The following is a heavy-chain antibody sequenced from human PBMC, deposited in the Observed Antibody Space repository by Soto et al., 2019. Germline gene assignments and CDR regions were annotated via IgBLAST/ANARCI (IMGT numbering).Heavy chain of an antibody. CDR3: ARRLYGSGSFDY. V-gene: IGHV4-39*01. D-gene: IGHD3-10*01. CDR1: GGSISSSNHY. Sequence: QLQLQESGPGLVKPSETLSLTCTVSGGSISSSNHYWGWIRQPPGKGLEWIGNIYYSGSTSYNPSLKSRVTISVDTSKNQFSLNLSSVTAADTAVYYCARRLYGSGSFDYWGQGTLVTVSS. J-gene: IGHJ4*02. CDR2: IYYSGST.